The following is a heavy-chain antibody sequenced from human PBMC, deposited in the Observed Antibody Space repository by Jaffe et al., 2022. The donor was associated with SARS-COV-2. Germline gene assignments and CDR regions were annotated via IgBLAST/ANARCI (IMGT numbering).Heavy chain of an antibody. D-gene: IGHD3-3*01. CDR1: GYTFTSYD. V-gene: IGHV1-8*01. J-gene: IGHJ6*02. CDR3: ARGVDKSHYDFWSGYYTIVGLYGMDV. Sequence: QVQLVQSGAEVKKPGASVKVSCKASGYTFTSYDINWVRQATGQGLEWMGWMNPNSGNTGYAQKFQGRVTMTRNTSISTAYMELSSLRSEDTAVYYCARGVDKSHYDFWSGYYTIVGLYGMDVWGQGTTVTVSS. CDR2: MNPNSGNT.